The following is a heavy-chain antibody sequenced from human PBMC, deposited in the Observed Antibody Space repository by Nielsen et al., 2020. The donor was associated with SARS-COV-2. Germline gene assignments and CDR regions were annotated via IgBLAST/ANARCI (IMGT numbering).Heavy chain of an antibody. D-gene: IGHD6-13*01. V-gene: IGHV3-7*03. Sequence: GESLKISCAASGFTFSSYSMNWVRQAPGKGLEWVANIKQDGSEKYYVDSVKGRFTISRDNAKNSLYLQMNSLRAEDTAVYYCAREGRFLKSAAAGPDVRDYYYYYGMDVWGQGTTVTVSS. CDR1: GFTFSSYS. CDR2: IKQDGSEK. J-gene: IGHJ6*02. CDR3: AREGRFLKSAAAGPDVRDYYYYYGMDV.